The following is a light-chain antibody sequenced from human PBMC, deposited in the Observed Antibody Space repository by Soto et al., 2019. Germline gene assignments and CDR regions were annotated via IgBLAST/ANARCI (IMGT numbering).Light chain of an antibody. CDR2: GAS. V-gene: IGKV1-39*01. CDR1: QNIDIY. CDR3: QQTSNTPQT. J-gene: IGKJ4*01. Sequence: DIQMTQSPSSLSASVGDRVTITCRASQNIDIYLHWYQQKPGTAPKLLIYGASSLQSGVPSRFSGSGSGTDFTLTIRSLQPEDFATYYCQQTSNTPQTFGGGTKVEIK.